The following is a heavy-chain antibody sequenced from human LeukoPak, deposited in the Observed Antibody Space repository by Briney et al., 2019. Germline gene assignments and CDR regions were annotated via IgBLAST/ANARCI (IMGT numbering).Heavy chain of an antibody. CDR2: ISYDGSNK. Sequence: GGSLRLSCAASGFTFSSYGMHWVRQAPGKGLEWVAVISYDGSNKYYADSVKGRFTISRDNSKNTLYLQMNSLRAEDTAVYYCAKEGPGLVVVTALDYWGQGTLVTASS. V-gene: IGHV3-30*18. CDR1: GFTFSSYG. CDR3: AKEGPGLVVVTALDY. J-gene: IGHJ4*02. D-gene: IGHD2-21*02.